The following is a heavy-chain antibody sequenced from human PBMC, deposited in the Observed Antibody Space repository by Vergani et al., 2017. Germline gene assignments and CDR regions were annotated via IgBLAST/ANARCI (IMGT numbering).Heavy chain of an antibody. Sequence: EVQLVQSGAEVKKPGESLRISCKGSGYSFTSYWISWVRQMPGKGLEWMGRIDPCDSYTNYSPSFQGHVTISADKSISTAYLQWSSLKASDTAMYYCARQKGYCSSTSFYVPNWFDPWGQGTLVTVSS. CDR2: IDPCDSYT. V-gene: IGHV5-10-1*03. J-gene: IGHJ5*02. CDR1: GYSFTSYW. CDR3: ARQKGYCSSTSFYVPNWFDP. D-gene: IGHD2-2*01.